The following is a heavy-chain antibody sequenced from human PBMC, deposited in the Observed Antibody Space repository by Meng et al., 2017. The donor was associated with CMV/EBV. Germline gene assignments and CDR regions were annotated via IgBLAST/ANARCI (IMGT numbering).Heavy chain of an antibody. Sequence: QVVLVWSGGRVVQPGRSLRLFCAASGLTCSSYAMHWVRQAPGKGLEWVAVISYDGSNKYYADSVKGRFTISRDNSKNTLYLQMNSLRAEDTAVYYCARGDYFDYWGQGTLVTVSS. CDR3: ARGDYFDY. CDR1: GLTCSSYA. CDR2: ISYDGSNK. V-gene: IGHV3-30-3*01. J-gene: IGHJ4*02.